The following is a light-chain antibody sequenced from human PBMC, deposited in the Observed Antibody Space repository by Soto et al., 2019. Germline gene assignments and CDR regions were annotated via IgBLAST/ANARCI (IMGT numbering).Light chain of an antibody. J-gene: IGKJ1*01. V-gene: IGKV3-20*01. Sequence: VLTPAQRTQTMSPGERATLSCRARQSIGGNFLAWYQQRRGQAPRLLIHGASSRATGIPDRFSGSGSATVFTLTITSLQPDDFATYCCQQNCGLPRTFGQGTKVDIK. CDR2: GAS. CDR3: QQNCGLPRT. CDR1: QSIGGNF.